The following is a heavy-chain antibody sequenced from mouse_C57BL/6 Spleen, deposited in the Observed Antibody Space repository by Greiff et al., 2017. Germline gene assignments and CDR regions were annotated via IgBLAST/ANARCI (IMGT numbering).Heavy chain of an antibody. Sequence: EVKLVESGGGLVQPGGSLSLSCAASGFTFTDYYMSWVRQPPGKALEWLGFIRNKANGYTTEYSASVKGRFTISRDNSQSILYLQMNALRAEDSATYYCARYSETLYYFDYWGQGTTLTVSS. CDR3: ARYSETLYYFDY. CDR1: GFTFTDYY. CDR2: IRNKANGYTT. J-gene: IGHJ2*01. V-gene: IGHV7-3*01.